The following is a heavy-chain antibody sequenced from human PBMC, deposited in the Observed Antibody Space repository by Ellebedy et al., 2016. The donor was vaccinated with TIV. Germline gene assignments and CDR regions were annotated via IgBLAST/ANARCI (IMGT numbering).Heavy chain of an antibody. J-gene: IGHJ3*02. D-gene: IGHD3-3*01. Sequence: GSLRLSXTVSGGSISSYYWSWIRQPPGKGLEWIGYIYYSGSTNYNPSLKSRVTISVDTSKNQFSLKLSSVTAADTAVYYCASRAIFGMGIDAFDIWGQGTMVTASS. CDR2: IYYSGST. CDR3: ASRAIFGMGIDAFDI. CDR1: GGSISSYY. V-gene: IGHV4-59*01.